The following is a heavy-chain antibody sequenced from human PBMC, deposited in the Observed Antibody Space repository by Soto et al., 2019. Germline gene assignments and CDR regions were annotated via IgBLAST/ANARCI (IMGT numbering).Heavy chain of an antibody. CDR3: ANAVRGALPDDY. Sequence: HPGGSLRLSCAASGFTFSSYAMSWVRQAPGKGLEWVSAISGRGGSTYYADSVKGRFTISRDNSKNTLYLQMNSLRAEDTAVYYCANAVRGALPDDYWGQGTLVTVSS. CDR2: ISGRGGST. J-gene: IGHJ4*02. CDR1: GFTFSSYA. V-gene: IGHV3-23*01. D-gene: IGHD3-10*01.